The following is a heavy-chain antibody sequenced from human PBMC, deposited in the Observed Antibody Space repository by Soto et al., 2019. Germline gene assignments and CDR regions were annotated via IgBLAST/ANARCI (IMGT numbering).Heavy chain of an antibody. V-gene: IGHV3-23*01. Sequence: GGSLRLSCAASGFTFNSYAMNWVRQAPGKGLAWVSAIGTDGNTYYANSVKGRFTISRDNSRTTLYLQMNSLRVEDTALYYCVRKYPGTRTFDYWGQGTQVTVSS. CDR2: IGTDGNT. CDR1: GFTFNSYA. J-gene: IGHJ4*01. CDR3: VRKYPGTRTFDY. D-gene: IGHD1-7*01.